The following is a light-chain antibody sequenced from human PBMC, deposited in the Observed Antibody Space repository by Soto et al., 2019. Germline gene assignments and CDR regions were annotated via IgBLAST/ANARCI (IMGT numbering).Light chain of an antibody. CDR1: NSDVGLYDF. J-gene: IGLJ1*01. CDR3: ISYTSDDVRYV. Sequence: QSVLTQPASVSGTPGQSITISCTGSNSDVGLYDFVSWYQHHPGRAPKLIVSEVSHRPSGISNRFSGSKPGNTASLTISGLQSEDEADYYCISYTSDDVRYVFGTGTTVTVL. V-gene: IGLV2-14*01. CDR2: EVS.